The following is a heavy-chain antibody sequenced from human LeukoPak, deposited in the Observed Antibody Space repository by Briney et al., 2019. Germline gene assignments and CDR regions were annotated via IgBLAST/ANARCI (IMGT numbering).Heavy chain of an antibody. V-gene: IGHV4-39*01. Sequence: KPSETLSLTCTVSGGSSSTNNYYWGWIRQPPGKGLEWIGTIYYTGRTYDNPSLKSRVTVSVDTSKNQFSLKLSSVTAADTAVYYCARLLYDRSGYYYFDYWGQGTLVTVSS. CDR2: IYYTGRT. CDR1: GGSSSTNNYY. D-gene: IGHD3-22*01. J-gene: IGHJ4*02. CDR3: ARLLYDRSGYYYFDY.